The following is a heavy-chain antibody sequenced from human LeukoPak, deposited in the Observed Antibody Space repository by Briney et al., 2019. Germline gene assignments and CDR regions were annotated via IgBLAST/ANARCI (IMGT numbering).Heavy chain of an antibody. V-gene: IGHV4-34*01. J-gene: IGHJ6*02. CDR3: ARLGGAVVPAAVYGMDV. CDR1: GGSFSGYY. D-gene: IGHD2-2*01. CDR2: INHSGST. Sequence: PSETLSLTCAVYGGSFSGYYWSWIRQPPGKGLEWIGEINHSGSTNYNPSLKSRVTISVDTSKNQFSLKLSPVTAADTAVYYCARLGGAVVPAAVYGMDVWGQGTTVTVSS.